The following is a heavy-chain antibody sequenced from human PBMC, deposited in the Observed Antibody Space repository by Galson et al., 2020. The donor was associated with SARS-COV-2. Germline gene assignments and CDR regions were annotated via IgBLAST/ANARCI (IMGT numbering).Heavy chain of an antibody. J-gene: IGHJ3*02. V-gene: IGHV3-53*01. Sequence: GESLKISCAASGFTVSGSYMTWVRQAPGTGLEGVSFIDSDGNTYYADSVKGRFTISIDSSKNTLYLQMNSLRADDTAVYYCATVSMIVVAYDAFDIWCQGTMFTVSS. CDR2: IDSDGNT. CDR1: GFTVSGSY. D-gene: IGHD3-22*01. CDR3: ATVSMIVVAYDAFDI.